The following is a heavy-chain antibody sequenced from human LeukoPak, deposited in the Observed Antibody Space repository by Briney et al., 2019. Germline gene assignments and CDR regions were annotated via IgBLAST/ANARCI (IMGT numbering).Heavy chain of an antibody. CDR2: IKQDGSEK. J-gene: IGHJ4*02. Sequence: PGGSLRLSCEASGFTFSSYSMSWVRQAPGKGLEWVANIKQDGSEKYYGDSVKGRFTTSRDNAKNSLYLQMNSMRAEDTAVYYCARDSPSSTSWGYWGQGTLVTVSS. D-gene: IGHD2-2*01. CDR3: ARDSPSSTSWGY. V-gene: IGHV3-7*01. CDR1: GFTFSSYS.